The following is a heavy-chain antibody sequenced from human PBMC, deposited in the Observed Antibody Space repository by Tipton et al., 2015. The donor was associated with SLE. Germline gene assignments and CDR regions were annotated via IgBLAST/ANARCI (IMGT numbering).Heavy chain of an antibody. V-gene: IGHV3-7*01. J-gene: IGHJ5*02. CDR1: GFPFSNFW. D-gene: IGHD2-2*01. CDR2: IGPDGRTV. Sequence: SLRLSCAVSGFPFSNFWMSWVRQAPGKGLEWVANIGPDGRTVYYADSLKGRFTISRDNAQNSVYLQLSSLRADDTALYHCAAAAMGPWGQGTLVTVSS. CDR3: AAAAMGP.